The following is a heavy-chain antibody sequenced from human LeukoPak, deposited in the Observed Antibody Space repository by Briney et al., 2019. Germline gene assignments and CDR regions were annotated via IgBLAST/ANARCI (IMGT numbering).Heavy chain of an antibody. J-gene: IGHJ4*02. CDR1: GGSFSGYY. CDR2: INHSGST. V-gene: IGHV4-34*01. D-gene: IGHD3-10*01. Sequence: SETLSLTCAVYGGSFSGYYWSWIRQPPGKGLEWIGEINHSGSTNYNPSLKSRVTISVDTSKNQFSLKLSSVTAADTAVYHCARGDGVLLWFGEFWGQGTLVTVSS. CDR3: ARGDGVLLWFGEF.